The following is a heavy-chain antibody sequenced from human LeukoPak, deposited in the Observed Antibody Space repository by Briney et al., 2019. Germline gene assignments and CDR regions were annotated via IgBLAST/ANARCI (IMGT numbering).Heavy chain of an antibody. CDR2: IVVGSGNT. CDR3: AARYCTNGVCYNGFDP. D-gene: IGHD2-8*01. Sequence: ETSVKVSCKASGFTFTSSAMQWVRQARGQRLEWIGWIVVGSGNTNYAQKIQERVTITRDMSTSTAYMELSSLRSEDTAVYYCAARYCTNGVCYNGFDPWGQGTLVTVSS. V-gene: IGHV1-58*02. CDR1: GFTFTSSA. J-gene: IGHJ5*02.